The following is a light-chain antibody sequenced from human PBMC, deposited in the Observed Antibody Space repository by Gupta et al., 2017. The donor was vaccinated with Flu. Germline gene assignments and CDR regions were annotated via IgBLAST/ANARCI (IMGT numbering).Light chain of an antibody. Sequence: QSVLTQPPSVSGAPGQRVTISCTGNSSNIGAGYDVNWYQPLPGTAPKLLIYANNDRPSGVPDRFSGSKSGISASLAIAGLQAEDEADFYCQSYDSSLSAYVFGAGTKVTVL. V-gene: IGLV1-40*01. CDR2: ANN. J-gene: IGLJ1*01. CDR1: SSNIGAGYD. CDR3: QSYDSSLSAYV.